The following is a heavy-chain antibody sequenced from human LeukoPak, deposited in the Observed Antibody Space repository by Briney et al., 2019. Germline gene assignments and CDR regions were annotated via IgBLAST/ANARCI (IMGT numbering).Heavy chain of an antibody. CDR2: IWSDGSTK. CDR1: GLTFSSYG. V-gene: IGHV3-33*01. CDR3: ARGQPPSYYDMDV. Sequence: GRSLRLSCAASGLTFSSYGMHWVRQASGKGLEWVAVIWSDGSTKYYADSVKGRFTISRDNSKNTLYLQMNSLRAEDTAVYYCARGQPPSYYDMDVWGQGTTVTVSS. D-gene: IGHD6-13*01. J-gene: IGHJ6*02.